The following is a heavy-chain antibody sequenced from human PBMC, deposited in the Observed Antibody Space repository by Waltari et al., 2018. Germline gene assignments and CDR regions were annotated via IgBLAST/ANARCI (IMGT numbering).Heavy chain of an antibody. CDR3: ARGGAPQYRYFDL. J-gene: IGHJ2*01. CDR1: GFTFSSYW. Sequence: EVQLVESGGGLVQPGGSLRLSCAASGFTFSSYWISWVRQAPGKGLEWVANIKQDGSEKYYVDSVKGRFTISRDNAKNSLYLQMNSLRAEDTAVYYCARGGAPQYRYFDLWGRGTLVTVSS. V-gene: IGHV3-7*01. D-gene: IGHD1-26*01. CDR2: IKQDGSEK.